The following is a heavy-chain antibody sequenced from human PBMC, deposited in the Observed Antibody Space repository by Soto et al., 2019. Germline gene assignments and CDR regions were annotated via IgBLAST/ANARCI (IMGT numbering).Heavy chain of an antibody. J-gene: IGHJ4*02. V-gene: IGHV3-30*03. CDR1: GFAFSSYG. CDR3: VSDRGYGHASVPYS. CDR2: ISYDGSLQ. Sequence: QAQLVESGGGVVQPGRPLRLSCAASGFAFSSYGMHWFRQAPGTGLEWVAVISYDGSLQHYADSVKGRFTISRDNAKNMVLLQMSSLRAEDTAVYYCVSDRGYGHASVPYSWGQGTLVSVSS. D-gene: IGHD5-18*01.